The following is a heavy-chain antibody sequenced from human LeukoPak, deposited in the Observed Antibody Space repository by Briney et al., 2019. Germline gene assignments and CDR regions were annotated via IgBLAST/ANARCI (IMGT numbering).Heavy chain of an antibody. V-gene: IGHV3-30*04. D-gene: IGHD3-10*01. CDR3: ARGGFRANYYYYGMDV. CDR1: GFTFSSYA. J-gene: IGHJ6*02. CDR2: ISYDGSNE. Sequence: GRSLRLSCAASGFTFSSYAMHWVRQAPGKGLEWVAVISYDGSNEYYADSVKGRFTISRDNSKNTLYLQMNSLRAEDTAVYYCARGGFRANYYYYGMDVWGQGTTVTVSS.